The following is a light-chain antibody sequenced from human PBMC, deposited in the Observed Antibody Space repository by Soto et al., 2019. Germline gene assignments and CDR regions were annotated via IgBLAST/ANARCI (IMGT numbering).Light chain of an antibody. Sequence: EIVLTQSPATLSLSPGERATLSCRASQSVRSYLGWYQQKPGQTPRLLIYDTSNRATGIPARFSGSGSGTDFTITISSLEPEDFAVYYCQQRSNWPLTFGGGTKVEI. V-gene: IGKV3-11*01. J-gene: IGKJ4*01. CDR3: QQRSNWPLT. CDR1: QSVRSY. CDR2: DTS.